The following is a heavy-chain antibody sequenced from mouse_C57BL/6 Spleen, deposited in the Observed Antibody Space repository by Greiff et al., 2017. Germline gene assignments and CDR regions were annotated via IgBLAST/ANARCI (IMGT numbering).Heavy chain of an antibody. J-gene: IGHJ4*01. CDR3: ARGDDYDGYAMDY. CDR1: GYTFTDYN. V-gene: IGHV1-18*01. D-gene: IGHD2-4*01. CDR2: INPNNGGT. Sequence: VQLQQSGPELVKPGASVTIPCKASGYTFTDYNMDWVKQSHGKSLEWIGDINPNNGGTIYNQKFKGKATLTVDKSSSTAYMELRSLTSEDTAVYYCARGDDYDGYAMDYWGQGTSVTVSS.